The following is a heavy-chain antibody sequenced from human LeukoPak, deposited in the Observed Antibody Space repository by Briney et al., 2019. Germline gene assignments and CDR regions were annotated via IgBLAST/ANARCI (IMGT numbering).Heavy chain of an antibody. CDR1: GFTFGGYA. Sequence: PGGSLRLSCAASGFTFGGYAMTWVRRAPGKGLEWVSDISGSGGIIYYADSVKGRFTISRDNSKNTLYLQMNSLRAEDTAVYYCAKDPLFDFWNWFDPWGQGTLVTVSS. V-gene: IGHV3-23*01. J-gene: IGHJ5*02. D-gene: IGHD3-3*01. CDR2: ISGSGGII. CDR3: AKDPLFDFWNWFDP.